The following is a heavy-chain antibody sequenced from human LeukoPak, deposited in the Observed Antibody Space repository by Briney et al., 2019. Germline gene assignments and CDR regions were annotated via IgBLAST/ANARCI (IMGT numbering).Heavy chain of an antibody. CDR3: ARDLGLLWFGELADY. CDR1: GYTFTSYG. J-gene: IGHJ4*02. D-gene: IGHD3-10*01. CDR2: ISAYNGNT. Sequence: ASVKVSCKASGYTFTSYGISWVRQAPGQGLEWMGWISAYNGNTNYAQKLQCRVTMTTDTSTSTAYMELRSLRSDDTAVYYCARDLGLLWFGELADYWGQGTLVTVSS. V-gene: IGHV1-18*04.